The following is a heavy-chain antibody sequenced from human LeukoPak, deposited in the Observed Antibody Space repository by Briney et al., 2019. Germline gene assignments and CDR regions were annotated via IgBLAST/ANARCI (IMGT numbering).Heavy chain of an antibody. J-gene: IGHJ6*02. D-gene: IGHD3-22*01. CDR1: GFTVSNNY. CDR3: ARDLKDYYDSSGYYNYYGMDV. CDR2: IYGGGST. Sequence: GGSLRLSCVVSGFTVSNNYMKWVRQAPGKGLEWVSTIYGGGSTYYADSVRGRFTISRHNSKNTLYLQMDSLRAEDTAVYYCARDLKDYYDSSGYYNYYGMDVWGQGTTVTVSS. V-gene: IGHV3-53*04.